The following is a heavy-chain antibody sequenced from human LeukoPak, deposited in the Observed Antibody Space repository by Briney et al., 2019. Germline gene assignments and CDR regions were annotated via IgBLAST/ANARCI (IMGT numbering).Heavy chain of an antibody. CDR2: INHSGST. J-gene: IGHJ6*02. Sequence: PWGSLRLSCAASGFTFSSYAMSWIRQPPGKGLEWIGEINHSGSTNYNPSLKSRVTISVDTSKNQFSLKLSSVTAADTAVYYCARAPLYGDSGYYYYYYGMDVWGQGTTVTVSS. CDR1: GFTFSSYA. D-gene: IGHD4-17*01. CDR3: ARAPLYGDSGYYYYYYGMDV. V-gene: IGHV4-34*01.